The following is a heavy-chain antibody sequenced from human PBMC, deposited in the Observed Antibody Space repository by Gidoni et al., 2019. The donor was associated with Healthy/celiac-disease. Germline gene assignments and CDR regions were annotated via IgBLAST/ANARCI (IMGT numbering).Heavy chain of an antibody. J-gene: IGHJ6*03. Sequence: VQLAQSGAEGKKPGSSVKVSCKASGGPFSSYAISWVRQAPGQGLEWMGGIIPIFGTANYAQKFQGRVTITADESTSTAYMELSSLRSEDTAVYYCARGVASNQSLRDYYYYMDVWGKGTTVTVSS. V-gene: IGHV1-69*01. CDR3: ARGVASNQSLRDYYYYMDV. D-gene: IGHD4-4*01. CDR2: IIPIFGTA. CDR1: GGPFSSYA.